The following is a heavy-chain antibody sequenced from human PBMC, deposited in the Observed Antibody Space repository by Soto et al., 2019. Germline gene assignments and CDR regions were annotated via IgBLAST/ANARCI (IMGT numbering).Heavy chain of an antibody. CDR2: ISSSGDST. CDR3: AKRYSWNSRDIYGMDV. D-gene: IGHD1-7*01. V-gene: IGHV3-23*01. CDR1: GFTFSSYA. Sequence: VGSLRLSCAASGFTFSSYAMNWVRQAPGKGLEWVSAISSSGDSTYYADSVKGRFAIARDNSKNTLYLQMNTLGAEDTAVYYCAKRYSWNSRDIYGMDVWGQGTTVTVSS. J-gene: IGHJ6*02.